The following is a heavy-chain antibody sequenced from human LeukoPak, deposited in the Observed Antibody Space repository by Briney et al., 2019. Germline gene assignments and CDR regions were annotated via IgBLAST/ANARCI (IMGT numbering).Heavy chain of an antibody. CDR1: GGSIGSSSYY. D-gene: IGHD2-15*01. CDR2: IYYSGST. J-gene: IGHJ6*03. V-gene: IGHV4-61*05. CDR3: ARFPGSAEYRHYYYMDV. Sequence: SETLSLTCTVSGGSIGSSSYYWGWIRQPPGKGLEWIGYIYYSGSTNYNPSLKSRVTISVDTSENQFSLKLSSVTAADTAVYYCARFPGSAEYRHYYYMDVWGKGTTVTVSS.